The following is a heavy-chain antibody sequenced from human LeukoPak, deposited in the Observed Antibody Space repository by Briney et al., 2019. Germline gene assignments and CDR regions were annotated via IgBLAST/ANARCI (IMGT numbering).Heavy chain of an antibody. D-gene: IGHD5-12*01. J-gene: IGHJ3*02. CDR3: APGGYIGYGHAFDI. CDR1: GGSISSSSYY. Sequence: PSETLSLTCTVSGGSISSSSYYWGWIRQPPGKGLEWIGSIYYSGSTYYNPSLKSRFTISVDTSKNHLSLILSSVTAADTAVYYCAPGGYIGYGHAFDIWGQGTMVTVSS. CDR2: IYYSGST. V-gene: IGHV4-39*07.